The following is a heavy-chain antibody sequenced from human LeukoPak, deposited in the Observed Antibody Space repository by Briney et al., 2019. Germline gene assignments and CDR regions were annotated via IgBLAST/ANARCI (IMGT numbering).Heavy chain of an antibody. V-gene: IGHV3-48*04. CDR1: GFVFSDYS. CDR2: IRGGGSGSGCAM. Sequence: GGSLRLSCAASGFVFSDYSMNWVRQAPGKGLEWVSNIRGGGSGSGCAMYYAGSVKGRFTISRDNAKISLYLQRSSLRAEYTAFYYCARDNNWGFDFWGQGALVSVSS. CDR3: ARDNNWGFDF. D-gene: IGHD7-27*01. J-gene: IGHJ4*02.